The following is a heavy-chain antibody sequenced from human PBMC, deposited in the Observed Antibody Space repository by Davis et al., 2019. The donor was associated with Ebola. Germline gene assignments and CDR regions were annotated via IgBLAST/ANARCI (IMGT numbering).Heavy chain of an antibody. V-gene: IGHV4-59*01. Sequence: SETLSLTCTASGVSISSYYWSWIRQPPGKGLEWIGYIYYSGSTNYNPSLKSRVTISVDTSKNQFSLKLSSVTAADTAVYYCARLAAQYYYYYGMDVWGQGTTVTVSS. CDR3: ARLAAQYYYYYGMDV. CDR2: IYYSGST. CDR1: GVSISSYY. J-gene: IGHJ6*02. D-gene: IGHD6-25*01.